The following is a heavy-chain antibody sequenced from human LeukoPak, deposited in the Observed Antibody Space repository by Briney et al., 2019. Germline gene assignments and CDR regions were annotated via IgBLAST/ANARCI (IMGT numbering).Heavy chain of an antibody. D-gene: IGHD5/OR15-5a*01. J-gene: IGHJ6*02. V-gene: IGHV1-18*01. CDR3: ATDWVSLRGYYYGMDV. CDR2: ISAYNDNT. Sequence: ASVKVSCKASGYTFTSYGISWVRQAPGQGLEWMGWISAYNDNTNYTQKLQGRVTMTTDTSTSTAYMELRSLRSDDTAVYYCATDWVSLRGYYYGMDVWGQGTTVTVSS. CDR1: GYTFTSYG.